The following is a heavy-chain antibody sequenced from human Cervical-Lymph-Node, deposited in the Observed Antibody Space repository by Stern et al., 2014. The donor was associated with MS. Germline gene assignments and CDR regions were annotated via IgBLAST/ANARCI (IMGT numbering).Heavy chain of an antibody. CDR1: GFTFSTYG. CDR3: AKDRGSGWSLDY. D-gene: IGHD6-19*01. CDR2: ISHDGSKK. V-gene: IGHV3-30*18. J-gene: IGHJ4*02. Sequence: VQLVESGGGVVQPGRSLRLSCAGSGFTFSTYGMPWVRQAPGKGLEWVALISHDGSKKYYVDSVKGRFTISRDNSKNTMYVHMNSLRDEDTAVYYCAKDRGSGWSLDYWGQGTLVIVSS.